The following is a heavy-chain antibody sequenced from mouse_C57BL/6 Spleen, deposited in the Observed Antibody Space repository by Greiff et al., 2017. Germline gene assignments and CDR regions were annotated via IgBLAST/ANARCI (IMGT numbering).Heavy chain of an antibody. J-gene: IGHJ1*03. CDR1: GYAFSSYW. D-gene: IGHD2-5*01. V-gene: IGHV1-80*01. CDR2: IYPGDGDT. CDR3: ARLRAYSNYRYFDV. Sequence: QVQLQQSGAELVKPGASVKISCKASGYAFSSYWMNWVKQRPGKGLEWIGQIYPGDGDTNYNGKFKGKATLTADKSSSTAYMQLSSLTSEDSAVYFGARLRAYSNYRYFDVWGTGTTVTVSS.